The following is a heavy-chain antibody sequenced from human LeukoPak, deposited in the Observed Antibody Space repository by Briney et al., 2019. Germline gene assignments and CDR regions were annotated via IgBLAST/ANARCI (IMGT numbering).Heavy chain of an antibody. CDR1: GGSISSGGYS. J-gene: IGHJ5*02. V-gene: IGHV4-30-2*01. D-gene: IGHD2-2*01. CDR2: IYHSGST. Sequence: SQTLSLTCAVSGGSISSGGYSWSWLRQPPGKGLEWIGYIYHSGSTYYNPSLKSRVTISVDRSKNQFSLKLSSVTAADTAVYYCARLGYCSSTSCYGGWFDPWGQGTLVTVSS. CDR3: ARLGYCSSTSCYGGWFDP.